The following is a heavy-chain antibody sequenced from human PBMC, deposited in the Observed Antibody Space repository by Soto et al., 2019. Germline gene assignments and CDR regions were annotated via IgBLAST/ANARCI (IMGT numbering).Heavy chain of an antibody. J-gene: IGHJ6*03. CDR3: ARDRGVAPPVAGNTHYYYYMDV. CDR1: GYSFTNYS. V-gene: IGHV1-18*01. Sequence: QDQLVQSGVEVKKPGASVKVSCKASGYSFTNYSITWVRQAPGQGFAWMGWISAYNGNTNSAQKFQGRVTMTTAASTSTAYLELRSLSSDDTAVYYCARDRGVAPPVAGNTHYYYYMDVWGKGTTVTVSS. D-gene: IGHD6-19*01. CDR2: ISAYNGNT.